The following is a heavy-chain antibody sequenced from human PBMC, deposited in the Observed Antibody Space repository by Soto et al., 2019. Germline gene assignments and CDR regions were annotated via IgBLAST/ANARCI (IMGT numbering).Heavy chain of an antibody. CDR1: GFTVSSNY. V-gene: IGHV3-66*01. CDR2: IYSGGST. J-gene: IGHJ6*02. Sequence: EVQLEESGGGLVQPGGSLRLSCAASGFTVSSNYMSWVRQAPGKGLEWVSVIYSGGSTYYADSVKGRFTISRDNSKNTLYLQMNSLRAEDTAVYYCARDRGGYYYYGMDVWGQGTTVTVSS. CDR3: ARDRGGYYYYGMDV. D-gene: IGHD3-10*01.